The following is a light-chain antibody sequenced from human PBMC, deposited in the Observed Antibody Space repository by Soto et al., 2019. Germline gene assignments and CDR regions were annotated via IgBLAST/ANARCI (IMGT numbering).Light chain of an antibody. J-gene: IGKJ1*01. CDR3: QQYNRWPLT. CDR2: GTS. CDR1: QSVVSN. V-gene: IGKV3-15*01. Sequence: EIVMTQFPATLSVSPGERATLYCRASQSVVSNLAWYQHKPGQAPRLLIHGTSTRATGFPDRFSGSGSGTDFTRTITSLQSEDFAVYYCQQYNRWPLTFGQGTKVEVK.